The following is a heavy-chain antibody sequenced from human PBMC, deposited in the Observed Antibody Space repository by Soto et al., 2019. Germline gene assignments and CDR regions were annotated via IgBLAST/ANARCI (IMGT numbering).Heavy chain of an antibody. Sequence: QVQLVESGGGLVKPGGSLRLSCAASGFTFSDYYMSWIRQAPGKGLEWVSYISSSDSIIYHADSVKGRFTISRDNAKNSLHLQMNSLRVEDTAVYYCARDCRSTSCYGYFQKWGQGTLVTVSS. D-gene: IGHD2-2*01. CDR3: ARDCRSTSCYGYFQK. CDR1: GFTFSDYY. CDR2: ISSSDSII. V-gene: IGHV3-11*01. J-gene: IGHJ1*01.